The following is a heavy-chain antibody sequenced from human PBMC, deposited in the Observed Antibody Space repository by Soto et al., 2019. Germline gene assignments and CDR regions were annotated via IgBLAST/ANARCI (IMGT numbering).Heavy chain of an antibody. CDR1: GFSLSTSGVG. J-gene: IGHJ3*02. CDR2: IYWDDDK. V-gene: IGHV2-5*02. Sequence: QITLKESGPTLVKPTQTLTLTCTFSGFSLSTSGVGVGWIRQPPGKALEWLALIYWDDDKRYSPSLKSRLTITKDTSENQVVLTMTNMDPVDTATYYCAHSHIVATGGAFDIWGQGTMVTVSS. CDR3: AHSHIVATGGAFDI. D-gene: IGHD5-12*01.